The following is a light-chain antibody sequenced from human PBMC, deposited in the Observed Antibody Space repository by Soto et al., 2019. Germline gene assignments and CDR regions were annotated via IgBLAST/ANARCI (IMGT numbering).Light chain of an antibody. V-gene: IGLV2-8*01. CDR1: RSDIGGDKY. J-gene: IGLJ2*01. CDR3: SSFAGNYTYIV. Sequence: QSVLTQPPSASGSPGQSVTISCTGPRSDIGGDKYVSWYHQQPGKAPKLIIYEVTERPSGVPGRFSASKSGDTASLTVTGLRAEDEGIYYCSSFAGNYTYIVFGGGTKLTVL. CDR2: EVT.